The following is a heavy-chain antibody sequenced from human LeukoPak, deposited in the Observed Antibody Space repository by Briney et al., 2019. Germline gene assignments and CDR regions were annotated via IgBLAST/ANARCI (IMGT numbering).Heavy chain of an antibody. J-gene: IGHJ4*02. CDR3: ARAPIRYNFDY. CDR1: GFTVSSNY. D-gene: IGHD1-1*01. CDR2: IYSGGST. Sequence: GGSLRLSCAASGFTVSSNYMSWVRQAPGKGLEWVSVIYSGGSTYYADSVKGRFTISRDNSKNTLYLQMNSLRAEDTAVYYCARAPIRYNFDYWGQGTLVTVSS. V-gene: IGHV3-66*01.